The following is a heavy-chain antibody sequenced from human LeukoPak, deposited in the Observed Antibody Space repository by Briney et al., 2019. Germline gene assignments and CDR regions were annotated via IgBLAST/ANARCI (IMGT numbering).Heavy chain of an antibody. D-gene: IGHD1-26*01. CDR3: ARRRGSYSFDY. CDR2: IKQDGSEK. V-gene: IGHV3-7*01. CDR1: GFTFSSYW. J-gene: IGHJ4*02. Sequence: GGSLRLSCAASGFTFSSYWMTWVRQAPGKGLEWVANIKQDGSEKYYVDSVRGRFTISRDNAKNSLYLQMNSLRAEDTAVYYCARRRGSYSFDYWGQGTLVTVSS.